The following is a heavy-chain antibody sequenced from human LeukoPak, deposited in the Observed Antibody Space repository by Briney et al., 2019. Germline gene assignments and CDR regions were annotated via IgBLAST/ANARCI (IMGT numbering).Heavy chain of an antibody. CDR2: IYYSGST. Sequence: SETLSLTCTVSGGSISSYYWSWIRQPPGKGLEWIGYIYYSGSTNYNPSLKSRVTISVDTSKNQFSLKLSSVTAADTAVYYCARDVVYYDSSGYVNWFDPWGQGTLVIVSS. CDR1: GGSISSYY. V-gene: IGHV4-59*01. D-gene: IGHD3-22*01. CDR3: ARDVVYYDSSGYVNWFDP. J-gene: IGHJ5*02.